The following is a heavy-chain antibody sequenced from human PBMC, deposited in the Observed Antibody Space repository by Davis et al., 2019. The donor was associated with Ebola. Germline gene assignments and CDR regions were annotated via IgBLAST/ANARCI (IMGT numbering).Heavy chain of an antibody. CDR1: GFTFSNYW. J-gene: IGHJ4*02. CDR3: ERQGGY. D-gene: IGHD3-16*01. CDR2: IKADGSEK. V-gene: IGHV3-7*03. Sequence: GESLKISCAASGFTFSNYWMTWVRQAPGKGLEWVAHIKADGSEKYYEDSVKGRFTISRDNVKNSLYLQMNTLRAEDTAMYFCERQGGYWGQGTLVTVSS.